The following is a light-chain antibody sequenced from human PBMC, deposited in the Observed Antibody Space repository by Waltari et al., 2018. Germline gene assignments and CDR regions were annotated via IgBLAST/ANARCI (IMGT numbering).Light chain of an antibody. V-gene: IGLV2-23*02. J-gene: IGLJ2*01. CDR1: NNDLGHNNH. Sequence: HSALTQPASVPGSPGQSITLSCSGTNNDLGHNNHVSWYQQHPGRAPTLIIYEVSERPSGVSDRFSGSKSGNTASLTISGLQPDDEADYYCFSYTRSITFVFGGGTKLTVL. CDR2: EVS. CDR3: FSYTRSITFV.